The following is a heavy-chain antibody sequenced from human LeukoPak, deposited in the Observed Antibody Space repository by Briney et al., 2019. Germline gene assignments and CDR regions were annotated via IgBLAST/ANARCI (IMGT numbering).Heavy chain of an antibody. Sequence: SETLSLTYTVSGAFITRDTYYWAWVRQSPGKGLEWIGSIWFDGNDYYNPSLRSRVAMSVDPSKSQFSLRVNSVTAADTCIYYCVRDPRGRYEDWYDAWGQGTLVTVSS. CDR3: VRDPRGRYEDWYDA. D-gene: IGHD1-26*01. J-gene: IGHJ5*02. CDR2: IWFDGND. CDR1: GAFITRDTYY. V-gene: IGHV4-39*07.